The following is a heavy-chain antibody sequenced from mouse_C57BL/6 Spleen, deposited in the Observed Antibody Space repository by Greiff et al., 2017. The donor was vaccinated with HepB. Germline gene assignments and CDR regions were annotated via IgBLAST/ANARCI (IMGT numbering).Heavy chain of an antibody. Sequence: QVQLKQPGAELVKPGASVKLSCKASGYTFTSYWMHWVKQRPGQGLEWIGMIHPNSGSTNYNEKFKSKATLTVDKSSSTAYMQLSSLTSEDSAVYYCARSDLPFAYWGQGTLVTVSA. J-gene: IGHJ3*01. CDR2: IHPNSGST. CDR1: GYTFTSYW. CDR3: ARSDLPFAY. V-gene: IGHV1-64*01.